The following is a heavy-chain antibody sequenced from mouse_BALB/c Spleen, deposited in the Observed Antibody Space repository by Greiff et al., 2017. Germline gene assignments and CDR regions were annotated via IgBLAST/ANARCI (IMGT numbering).Heavy chain of an antibody. Sequence: EVQLQESGPELVKPGASVKISCKASGYTFTDYNMHWVKQSHGKSLEWIGYIYPYNGGTGYNQKFKSKATLTVDNSSSTAYMELRSLTSEDSAVYYCARSGHYCLDYWGQGTTLTVSS. D-gene: IGHD1-2*01. CDR2: IYPYNGGT. CDR3: ARSGHYCLDY. CDR1: GYTFTDYN. J-gene: IGHJ2*01. V-gene: IGHV1S29*02.